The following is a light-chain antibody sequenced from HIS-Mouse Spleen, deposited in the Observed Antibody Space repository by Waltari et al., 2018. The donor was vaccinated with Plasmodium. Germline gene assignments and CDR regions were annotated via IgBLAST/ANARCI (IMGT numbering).Light chain of an antibody. V-gene: IGKV1-13*02. Sequence: AIQLTHSPSSLSVSVGDRVPLTCRASQGISSALAWYQQKPGKATKLLLYDASSLESGVPSSFSGSGSATDFTLTISSLQPEDFATYYCQQFNSYPQGTFGQGTQLEIK. CDR3: QQFNSYPQGT. J-gene: IGKJ5*01. CDR2: DAS. CDR1: QGISSA.